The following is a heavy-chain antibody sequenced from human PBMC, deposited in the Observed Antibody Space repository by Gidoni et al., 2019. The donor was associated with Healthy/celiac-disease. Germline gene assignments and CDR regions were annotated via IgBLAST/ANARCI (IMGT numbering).Heavy chain of an antibody. J-gene: IGHJ5*02. CDR3: AKDQGVPAAPGVPVWRGPFDP. CDR1: GFTFRSYA. D-gene: IGHD2-2*01. V-gene: IGHV3-23*01. CDR2: FSGSGGST. Sequence: EVQLLESGGGLVQPGGSLRLSCAASGFTFRSYAMSWVRQAPGKGLEWVSAFSGSGGSTYSADSVQGRFTISRDNSKTTLYLQMNSLRAEDTAVYYCAKDQGVPAAPGVPVWRGPFDPWGQGTLVTVSS.